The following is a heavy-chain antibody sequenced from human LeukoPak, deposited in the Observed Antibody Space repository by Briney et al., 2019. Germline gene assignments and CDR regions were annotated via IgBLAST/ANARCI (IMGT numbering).Heavy chain of an antibody. D-gene: IGHD6-19*01. CDR3: AIILQRVAVADNFDH. V-gene: IGHV1-24*01. CDR1: GYTLTELS. Sequence: VKVSCKVSGYTLTELSMHWVRQAPGKGLEWMGGFDPEDGETIYAQKFQGGVTMTEDTSTDTAYMELSSLRSEDTAVYYCAIILQRVAVADNFDHWGQGTLVTVSS. J-gene: IGHJ4*02. CDR2: FDPEDGET.